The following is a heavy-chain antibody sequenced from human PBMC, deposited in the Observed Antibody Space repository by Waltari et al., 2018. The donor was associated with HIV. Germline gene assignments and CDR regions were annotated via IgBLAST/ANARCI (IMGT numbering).Heavy chain of an antibody. V-gene: IGHV1-8*02. J-gene: IGHJ4*02. CDR2: VNPYSGNT. Sequence: QVQLVQSGAGVRKPGASVKVSCKASGYTFTSSDVNWVRPAPGQGLEWMGWVNPYSGNTGYAKNFQGRVTMTRNTSISTAYMELSGLRSEDTAMYYCARGAPGHYCSGGSCPYFDYWGQGSLVTVSS. CDR3: ARGAPGHYCSGGSCPYFDY. CDR1: GYTFTSSD. D-gene: IGHD2-15*01.